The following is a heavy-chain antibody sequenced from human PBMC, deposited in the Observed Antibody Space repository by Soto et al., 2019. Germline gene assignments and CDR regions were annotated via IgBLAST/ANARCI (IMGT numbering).Heavy chain of an antibody. V-gene: IGHV1-2*04. CDR1: GYTFNGYY. J-gene: IGHJ3*02. CDR2: INPNSGGT. Sequence: ASVKVSCKASGYTFNGYYMHWVRQAPGQGLEWMGWINPNSGGTNYAQKFQGWVTMTRDTSISTAYMELSRLRSDDTAVYYCARGQTGTIGSVDIWGQGTMVTVSS. D-gene: IGHD1-1*01. CDR3: ARGQTGTIGSVDI.